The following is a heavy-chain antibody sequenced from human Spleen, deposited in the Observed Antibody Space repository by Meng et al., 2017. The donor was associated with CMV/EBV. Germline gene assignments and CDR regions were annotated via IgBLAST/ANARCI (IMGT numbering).Heavy chain of an antibody. CDR3: AKHPYSSGWSDFDS. CDR1: GFSFSNYG. Sequence: ASGFSFSNYGIHWGRQAPGKGLEWLALIRYEGNDKNYADSVRGRLTISRDNAQNTLYLQMNSLRAEDTAVYYCAKHPYSSGWSDFDSWGQGTLVTVSS. V-gene: IGHV3-30*18. D-gene: IGHD6-19*01. CDR2: IRYEGNDK. J-gene: IGHJ4*02.